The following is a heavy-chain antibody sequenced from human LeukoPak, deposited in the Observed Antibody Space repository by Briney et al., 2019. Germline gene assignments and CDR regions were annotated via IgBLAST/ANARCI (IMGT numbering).Heavy chain of an antibody. Sequence: TLSLTCTVSGGSISSYYWSWIRQPPGKALEWLALIYWDDDKRYSPSLKSRLTITKDTSKNQVVLTMTNMDPVDTATYYCAHSGLGSSCFDYWGQGTLVTVSS. D-gene: IGHD6-13*01. CDR2: IYWDDDK. CDR3: AHSGLGSSCFDY. CDR1: GGSISSYYW. V-gene: IGHV2-5*08. J-gene: IGHJ4*02.